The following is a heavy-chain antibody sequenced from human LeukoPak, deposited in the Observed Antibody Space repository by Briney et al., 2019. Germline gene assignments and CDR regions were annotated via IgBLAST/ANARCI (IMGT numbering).Heavy chain of an antibody. J-gene: IGHJ4*02. CDR2: INPNSGGT. CDR3: ARRVTTGGYFDY. D-gene: IGHD4-17*01. CDR1: GYTFTSYG. Sequence: ASVKVSCKASGYTFTSYGISWVRQAPGQGLEWMGWINPNSGGTNYAQKFQGRVTMTRDTSISTAYMELSRLRSDDTAVYYCARRVTTGGYFDYWGQGTLVTVSS. V-gene: IGHV1-2*02.